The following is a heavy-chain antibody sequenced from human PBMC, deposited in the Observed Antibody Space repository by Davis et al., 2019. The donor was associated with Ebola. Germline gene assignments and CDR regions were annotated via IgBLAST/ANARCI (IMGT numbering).Heavy chain of an antibody. J-gene: IGHJ6*02. V-gene: IGHV3-23*01. Sequence: PGGSLRLSCAASGFTFRNWGMTWVRQAPGKGLECVAAISMSGGSTDYADSVKGRFTISRDNSKNMLYMQMNRIRGEDTAIYYCAKDLFWWSASDVWGQGTTVTVS. CDR2: ISMSGGST. CDR1: GFTFRNWG. CDR3: AKDLFWWSASDV. D-gene: IGHD2-8*02.